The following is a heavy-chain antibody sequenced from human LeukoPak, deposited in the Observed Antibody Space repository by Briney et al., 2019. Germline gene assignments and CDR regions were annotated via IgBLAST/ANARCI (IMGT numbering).Heavy chain of an antibody. CDR3: ARALHGSGNYGGAFGI. J-gene: IGHJ3*02. CDR2: ISYDGSNK. V-gene: IGHV3-30*19. D-gene: IGHD3-10*01. Sequence: GGSLRLSCAASGFTFSSYGMHWVRQAPGKGLEWVAVISYDGSNKYYADSVKGRFTISRDNSKNTLYLQMNSLRAEDTAVYYCARALHGSGNYGGAFGIWGQGTMVTVSS. CDR1: GFTFSSYG.